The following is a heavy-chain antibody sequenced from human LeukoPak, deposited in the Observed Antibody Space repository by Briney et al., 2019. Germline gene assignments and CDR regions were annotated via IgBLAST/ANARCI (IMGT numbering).Heavy chain of an antibody. V-gene: IGHV4-34*01. D-gene: IGHD3-16*01. J-gene: IGHJ4*02. CDR2: INHSGST. Sequence: PSETLSLTCTVSGGSISSYYWSWIRQPPGKGLEWIGEINHSGSTNYNPSLKSRVTISVDTSKNQFSLKLSSVTAADTAVYYCARLMRPFDYWGQGTLVTVSS. CDR1: GGSISSYY. CDR3: ARLMRPFDY.